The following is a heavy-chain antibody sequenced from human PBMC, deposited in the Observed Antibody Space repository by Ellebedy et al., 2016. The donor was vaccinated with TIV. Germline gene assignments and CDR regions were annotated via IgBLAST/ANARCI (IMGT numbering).Heavy chain of an antibody. CDR1: GFTLTTSW. Sequence: GGSLRLSCAASGFTLTTSWMNWVRQAPGKGLEWVANIKQDGSEKYYVDSVEGRFTISRDNAKNSLSLQMKSLRAEETAVYYCARGEGVVVPAAILPKRSRHYYYMDVWGKGTTVTVSS. CDR2: IKQDGSEK. D-gene: IGHD2-2*01. V-gene: IGHV3-7*04. CDR3: ARGEGVVVPAAILPKRSRHYYYMDV. J-gene: IGHJ6*03.